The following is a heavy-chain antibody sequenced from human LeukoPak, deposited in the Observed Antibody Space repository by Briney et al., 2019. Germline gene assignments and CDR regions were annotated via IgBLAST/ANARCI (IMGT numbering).Heavy chain of an antibody. D-gene: IGHD6-19*01. CDR1: GYIFTRYA. J-gene: IGHJ4*02. CDR2: ISTYNGDT. Sequence: ASVKVSCKASGYIFTRYAISWVRQAPGQGLEWMGWISTYNGDTNYAQKFQGRVTMTTDISTTTAYMELRSLRSDDTAVYYCARDPSNSSGRRPYFDYWGQGTLVTVSS. V-gene: IGHV1-18*04. CDR3: ARDPSNSSGRRPYFDY.